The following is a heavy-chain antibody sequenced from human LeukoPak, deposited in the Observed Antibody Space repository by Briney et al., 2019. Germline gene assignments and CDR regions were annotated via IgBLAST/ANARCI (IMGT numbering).Heavy chain of an antibody. J-gene: IGHJ4*02. Sequence: LEWMGWISAYNGNTNYAQKLQGRVTMTTDTSTSTAYMELRSLRSDDTAVYYCARDREITMTPLDYWGQGTLVTVSS. V-gene: IGHV1-18*01. CDR2: ISAYNGNT. CDR3: ARDREITMTPLDY. D-gene: IGHD3-22*01.